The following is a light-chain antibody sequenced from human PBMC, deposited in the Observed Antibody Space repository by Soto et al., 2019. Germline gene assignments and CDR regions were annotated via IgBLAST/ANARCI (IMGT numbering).Light chain of an antibody. V-gene: IGKV1-9*01. J-gene: IGKJ3*01. CDR3: HQLNTYPRT. CDR2: GAS. CDR1: QGISNY. Sequence: IQLTQSPSSLSAFVGDRVNITCRASQGISNYLAWYQQKPGKAPKLLIYGASTLQSGVPSRFSGSGSGTDFTLTISRLQPEDFATYYCHQLNTYPRTFGPGTKVDIK.